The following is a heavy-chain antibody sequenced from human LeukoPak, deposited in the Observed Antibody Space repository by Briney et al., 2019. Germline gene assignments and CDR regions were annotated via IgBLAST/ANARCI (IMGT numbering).Heavy chain of an antibody. CDR2: ISWNSGRR. V-gene: IGHV3-9*01. Sequence: PGGSLRLSCAASGFTFDDYAMHWVRQVPGQGLEWVSGISWNSGRRDYADSVKGRFAISSDNANNSLFLQMNSLGPEDTALYYCAKGGGRFFYSSGSYSAGHWGQGTLVTVSS. J-gene: IGHJ4*02. CDR3: AKGGGRFFYSSGSYSAGH. D-gene: IGHD3-10*01. CDR1: GFTFDDYA.